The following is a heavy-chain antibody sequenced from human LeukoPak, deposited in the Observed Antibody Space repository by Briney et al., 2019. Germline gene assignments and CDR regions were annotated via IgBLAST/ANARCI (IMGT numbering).Heavy chain of an antibody. CDR2: INHSGST. V-gene: IGHV4-34*01. Sequence: SETLSLTCAVYGGSFSGYYRSWIRQPPGKGLEWIGEINHSGSTNYNPSLKSRVTISVDTSKNQFSLKLSSVTAADTAVYYCARGGGVWGSYRLFDYWGQGTLVTVSS. D-gene: IGHD3-16*02. CDR1: GGSFSGYY. CDR3: ARGGGVWGSYRLFDY. J-gene: IGHJ4*02.